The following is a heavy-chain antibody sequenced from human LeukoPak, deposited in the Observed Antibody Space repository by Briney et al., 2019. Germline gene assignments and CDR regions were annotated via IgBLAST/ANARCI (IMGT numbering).Heavy chain of an antibody. CDR3: ARDRFGSSPHFYQYGMDV. J-gene: IGHJ6*02. V-gene: IGHV3-53*01. Sequence: GGSQRLSCAASGFTVSGNYMSWVRQAPGKGLEWVSIIYSGGNTYYADSVKGRFIISRDNSKNTLYLQMNSLRAEDTAVYFCARDRFGSSPHFYQYGMDVWGQGTTVTAS. CDR2: IYSGGNT. CDR1: GFTVSGNY. D-gene: IGHD6-6*01.